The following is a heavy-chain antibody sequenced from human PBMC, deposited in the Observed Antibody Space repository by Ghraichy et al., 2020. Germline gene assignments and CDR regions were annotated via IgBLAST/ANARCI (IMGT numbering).Heavy chain of an antibody. CDR3: ARGRRGTTVVTLRRNWFDP. CDR2: MNPNSGNT. J-gene: IGHJ5*02. D-gene: IGHD4-23*01. CDR1: GYTFTSYD. V-gene: IGHV1-8*01. Sequence: ASVKVSCKASGYTFTSYDINWVRQATGQGLEWMGWMNPNSGNTGYAQKFQGRVTMTRNTSISTAYMELSSLRSEDTAVYYCARGRRGTTVVTLRRNWFDPWGQGTLVTVSS.